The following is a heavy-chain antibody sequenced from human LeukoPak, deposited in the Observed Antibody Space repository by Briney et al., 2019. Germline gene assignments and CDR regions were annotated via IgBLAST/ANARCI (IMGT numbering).Heavy chain of an antibody. CDR3: AREGSAFDI. Sequence: PSETLSLTCTVSGGSISSYSWSWIRQPAGKGLEWIGRIFASGSTKYNPSLKSRVTMSVETSKNQFSLKLSSVTAADTAMYYCAREGSAFDIWGQGTMVTVSS. CDR1: GGSISSYS. J-gene: IGHJ3*02. CDR2: IFASGST. V-gene: IGHV4-4*07.